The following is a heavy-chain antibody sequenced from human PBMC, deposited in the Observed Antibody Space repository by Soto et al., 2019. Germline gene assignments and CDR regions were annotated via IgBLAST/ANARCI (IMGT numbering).Heavy chain of an antibody. CDR2: ISSSGTTR. V-gene: IGHV3-11*01. CDR1: GFSLSDYY. CDR3: ARDSALDY. J-gene: IGHJ4*02. Sequence: GGSLRLSCAASGFSLSDYYMSWIRQAPGKGLEWVSYISSSGTTRHYADSVKGRFTISRDDAKNSLYLQLNSLRAEDTAIYYCARDSALDYWGQGSLVTVSS. D-gene: IGHD1-26*01.